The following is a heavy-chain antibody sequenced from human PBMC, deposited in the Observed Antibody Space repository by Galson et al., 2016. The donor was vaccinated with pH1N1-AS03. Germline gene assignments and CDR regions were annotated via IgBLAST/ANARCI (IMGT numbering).Heavy chain of an antibody. CDR2: ISSSSSSYT. J-gene: IGHJ4*02. V-gene: IGHV3-11*06. D-gene: IGHD6-25*01. CDR3: ARTLAASGYYFDS. CDR1: GFTFSDYY. Sequence: SLRLSCAASGFTFSDYYMSWIRQAPGKGLEWISYISSSSSSYTNYADSVKGRFTISRDNAKNSLYRQMNSLRAEDTAVYYCARTLAASGYYFDSWGKGTLVTVSS.